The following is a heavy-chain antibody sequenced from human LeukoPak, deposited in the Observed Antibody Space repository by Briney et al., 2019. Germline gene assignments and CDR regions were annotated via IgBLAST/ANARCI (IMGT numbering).Heavy chain of an antibody. Sequence: SETLSLTCTVSYGSVTSSAYYWGWIRQPPGNNLEWIGSIYYTGCTNHDPSLKSRVTMSVDTSKNQFSLKLSAVTAEDTAVYYCAREVGGQARPVDYWGQGLLVTVSS. D-gene: IGHD1-26*01. J-gene: IGHJ4*02. V-gene: IGHV4-39*02. CDR1: YGSVTSSAYY. CDR3: AREVGGQARPVDY. CDR2: IYYTGCT.